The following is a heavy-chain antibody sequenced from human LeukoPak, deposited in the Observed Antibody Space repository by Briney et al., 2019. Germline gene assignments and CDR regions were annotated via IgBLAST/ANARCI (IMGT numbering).Heavy chain of an antibody. CDR1: GFTFSSYS. V-gene: IGHV3-21*01. J-gene: IGHJ3*02. Sequence: GGSLRLSCAASGFTFSSYSMNWVRQAPGKGLEWVSSISSSSSYIYYADSVKGRFTISRDNAKNSLYLQMNSPRAEDTAVYYCARDSGILQSPHAFDIWGQGTMVTVSS. CDR3: ARDSGILQSPHAFDI. CDR2: ISSSSSYI. D-gene: IGHD3-10*01.